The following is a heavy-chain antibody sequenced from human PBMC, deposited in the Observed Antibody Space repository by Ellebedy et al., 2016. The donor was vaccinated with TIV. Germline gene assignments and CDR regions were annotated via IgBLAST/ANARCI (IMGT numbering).Heavy chain of an antibody. CDR3: AKLNHGPEY. Sequence: GGSLRLXXTASGFTFSNSWMNWVRQAPGKGLEWVANINEDGSERHYVDSLKGRFTISRDNAKNSLYLQMNSLGAKDTARYYCAKLNHGPEYWGQGTLVTVSS. CDR1: GFTFSNSW. V-gene: IGHV3-7*01. J-gene: IGHJ4*02. D-gene: IGHD1-14*01. CDR2: INEDGSER.